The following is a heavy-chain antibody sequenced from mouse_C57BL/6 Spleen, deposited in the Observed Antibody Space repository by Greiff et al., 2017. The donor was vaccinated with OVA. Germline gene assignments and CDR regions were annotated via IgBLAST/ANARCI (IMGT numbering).Heavy chain of an antibody. CDR2: INPNNGGT. Sequence: VQLQQSGPELVKPGASVKISCKASGYTFTDYYMNWVKQSHGKSLEWIGDINPNNGGTSYNQKFKGKATLTVDKSSSTAYMELRSLTSEDSAVYYCASGYDYFFDYWGQGTTLTVSS. J-gene: IGHJ2*01. D-gene: IGHD2-4*01. CDR1: GYTFTDYY. CDR3: ASGYDYFFDY. V-gene: IGHV1-26*01.